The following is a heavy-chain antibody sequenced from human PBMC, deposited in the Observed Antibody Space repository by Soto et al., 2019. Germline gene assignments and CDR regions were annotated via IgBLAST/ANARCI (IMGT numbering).Heavy chain of an antibody. CDR3: ARLYSRGAGWFHP. CDR2: FYSSGSI. Sequence: PSETRSPTCFLSGYSITPGGYYWSWIRHHPGKGLAWIGSFYSSGSIIYNPFLRSRVSISGDTSSNQFSMSLTSVTAADTARYYCARLYSRGAGWFHPWAEGTLVTVSS. J-gene: IGHJ5*02. CDR1: GYSITPGGYY. D-gene: IGHD6-25*01. V-gene: IGHV4-31*03.